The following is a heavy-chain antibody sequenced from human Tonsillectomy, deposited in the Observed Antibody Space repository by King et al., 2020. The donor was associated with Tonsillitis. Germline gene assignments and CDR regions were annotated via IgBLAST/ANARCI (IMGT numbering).Heavy chain of an antibody. CDR2: IRSKGYGGTI. V-gene: IGHV3-49*03. Sequence: VQLVESGGGVIQPGRSLRLSCTASGFTFGDYTLSWFRQAPGKGLEWVGFIRSKGYGGTIESAASVKDRFTFSRDDSKSIAYLQMNSLRTDDTAVYYCSRNVPNGDYGFGYWGQGTLVTVSS. J-gene: IGHJ4*02. CDR3: SRNVPNGDYGFGY. D-gene: IGHD4-17*01. CDR1: GFTFGDYT.